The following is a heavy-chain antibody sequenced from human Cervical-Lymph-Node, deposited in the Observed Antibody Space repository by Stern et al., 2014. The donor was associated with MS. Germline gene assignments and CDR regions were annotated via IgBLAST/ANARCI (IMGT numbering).Heavy chain of an antibody. D-gene: IGHD3-22*01. CDR1: GYTFTSYA. CDR2: INAGNGNT. Sequence: QVQLVQSGAEVKKPGASVKVSCKASGYTFTSYAMHWVRQAPGQRLEWMGWINAGNGNTKYSQKFQGRVTITRDTSASTAYMELSSLRSEDTAVYYCASGHYDSSGYYHPPYYWGQGTLVTVSS. J-gene: IGHJ4*02. V-gene: IGHV1-3*01. CDR3: ASGHYDSSGYYHPPYY.